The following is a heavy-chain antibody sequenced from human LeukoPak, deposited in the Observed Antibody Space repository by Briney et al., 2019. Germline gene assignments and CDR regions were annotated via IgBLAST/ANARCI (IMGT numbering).Heavy chain of an antibody. CDR2: FDPEDGET. D-gene: IGHD6-19*01. Sequence: VASVKVSCKVSGYTLTELSMHWVRQAPGKGLEWMGGFDPEDGETIYAQKFQGRVTMTEDTSTGTAYMELSSLRTEDTAVYSCATLAYTSGWYDVTYGSWFDYWGQGTLVTVSS. J-gene: IGHJ5*01. CDR1: GYTLTELS. CDR3: ATLAYTSGWYDVTYGSWFDY. V-gene: IGHV1-24*01.